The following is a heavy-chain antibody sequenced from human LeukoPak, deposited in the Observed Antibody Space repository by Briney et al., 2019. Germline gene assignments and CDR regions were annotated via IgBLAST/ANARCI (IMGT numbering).Heavy chain of an antibody. V-gene: IGHV3-64D*06. Sequence: GGSLRLSCSASGYTFSSYAMHWVRQAPGKGMEYVSAISSNGGSTYYADSVKGRFTISRDNSKNTLYLQMSSLRAEDTAVYYCVKDEWRIAVAQFDYWGQGTLVTVSS. CDR1: GYTFSSYA. CDR3: VKDEWRIAVAQFDY. CDR2: ISSNGGST. J-gene: IGHJ4*02. D-gene: IGHD6-19*01.